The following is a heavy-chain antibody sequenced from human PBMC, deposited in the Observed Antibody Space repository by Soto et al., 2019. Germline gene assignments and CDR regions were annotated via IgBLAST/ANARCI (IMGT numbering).Heavy chain of an antibody. CDR2: ISASGGST. D-gene: IGHD3-10*02. CDR1: VFTFSNYA. CDR3: AKDRQAPLFLFGD. Sequence: PGGSLRLSCAASVFTFSNYAMSWVRQAPGKGLEWVSSISASGGSTYYADSVKGRFTISRDNSKNTLHLQINSLRAEDTAVYYCAKDRQAPLFLFGDWGRVTMVTFSS. J-gene: IGHJ4*02. V-gene: IGHV3-23*01.